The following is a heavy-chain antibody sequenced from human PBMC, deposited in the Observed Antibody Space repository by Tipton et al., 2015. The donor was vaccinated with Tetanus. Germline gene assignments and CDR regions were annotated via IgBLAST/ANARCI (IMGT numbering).Heavy chain of an antibody. V-gene: IGHV4-59*01. CDR1: GGAISTSD. J-gene: IGHJ4*02. D-gene: IGHD6-19*01. Sequence: TLSLTCTVSGGAISTSDWSWIRQPHGPGLEWIGHIDDSGNTDYNPYLKSRVIISRDTSKNQFSLRLNSVTAADTAGYYCVGDKSGVADTERFDHWGQGTPVTVSS. CDR3: VGDKSGVADTERFDH. CDR2: IDDSGNT.